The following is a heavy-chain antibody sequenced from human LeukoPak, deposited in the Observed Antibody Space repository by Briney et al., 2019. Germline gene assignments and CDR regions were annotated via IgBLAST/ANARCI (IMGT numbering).Heavy chain of an antibody. CDR1: GFTFSSYG. D-gene: IGHD6-13*01. CDR3: AKDPGYSSSWYYFDY. V-gene: IGHV3-30*18. J-gene: IGHJ4*02. Sequence: GRPLRLSCAASGFTFSSYGMHWVLQAPGKGLQWVAVISYDGSNKYYADSVKGRFTISRDNSKNTLYLQMNSLRAEDTAVYYCAKDPGYSSSWYYFDYRGQGTLVTVSS. CDR2: ISYDGSNK.